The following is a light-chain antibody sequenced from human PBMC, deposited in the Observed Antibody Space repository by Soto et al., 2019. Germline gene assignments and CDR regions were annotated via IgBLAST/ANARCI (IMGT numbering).Light chain of an antibody. CDR1: QSISSW. J-gene: IGKJ4*01. CDR2: KAS. CDR3: QQYKSYPLT. Sequence: DIQITQSPSTLSASVGDRVTITCRASQSISSWLAWYQQKPGKAPKLLIYKASSLESGVPSRFSGSGSGTEFTLTISSLQPDDFATYYCQQYKSYPLTFGGGTKVDIK. V-gene: IGKV1-5*03.